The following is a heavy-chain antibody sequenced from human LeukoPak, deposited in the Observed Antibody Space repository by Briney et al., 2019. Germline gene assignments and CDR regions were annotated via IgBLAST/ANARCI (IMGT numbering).Heavy chain of an antibody. CDR3: AKDRVAAAGTSHFDY. V-gene: IGHV3-9*01. D-gene: IGHD6-13*01. J-gene: IGHJ4*02. CDR1: GFTFEDYA. Sequence: PGGCLRLSCAASGFTFEDYAMHWGRQAPGKGLERISGISWNSGSIAYADSVKGRFTISRDNAKTSLYLQMNSLRDEDTAFYYCAKDRVAAAGTSHFDYWGQGALVTASS. CDR2: ISWNSGSI.